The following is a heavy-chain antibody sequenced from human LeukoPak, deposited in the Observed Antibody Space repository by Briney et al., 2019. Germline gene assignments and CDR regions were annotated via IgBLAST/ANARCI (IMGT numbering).Heavy chain of an antibody. CDR1: GFTFSDYY. V-gene: IGHV3-21*01. CDR2: ISSSSSYI. CDR3: ARAVYGFDAFDI. J-gene: IGHJ3*02. D-gene: IGHD4-17*01. Sequence: GGSLRLSCEASGFTFSDYYMNWVRQAPGKGLEWVSSISSSSSYIYYADSVKGRFTISRDNAKNSLYLQMNSLRAEDTAVYYCARAVYGFDAFDIWGQGTMVTVSS.